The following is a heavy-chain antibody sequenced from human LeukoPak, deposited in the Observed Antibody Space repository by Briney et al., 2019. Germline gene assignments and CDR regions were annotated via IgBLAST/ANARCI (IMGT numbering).Heavy chain of an antibody. J-gene: IGHJ4*02. CDR2: ISSSSSYI. CDR3: ARVEYSSGWYADY. Sequence: GGSLGLSCAASGFTFSSYSMNWVRQAPGKGLEWVSSISSSSSYIYYADSVKGRFTISRDNAKNSLYLQMNSLRAEDTAVYYCARVEYSSGWYADYWGQGTLVTVSS. CDR1: GFTFSSYS. D-gene: IGHD6-19*01. V-gene: IGHV3-21*01.